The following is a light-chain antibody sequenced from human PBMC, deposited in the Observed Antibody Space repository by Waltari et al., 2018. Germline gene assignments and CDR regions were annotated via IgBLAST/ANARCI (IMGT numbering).Light chain of an antibody. V-gene: IGLV2-14*03. CDR2: DVS. CDR3: SSYISSSTLEL. CDR1: SSDDGTFNY. Sequence: QSALTQPASVSGSPGPSITISGTGTSSDDGTFNYVSWYQQHPGKAPKPMIFDVSIRPSGVSTRFSGSKSGNTASLTISGLQAEDEADYYCSSYISSSTLELFGGGTSLTVL. J-gene: IGLJ2*01.